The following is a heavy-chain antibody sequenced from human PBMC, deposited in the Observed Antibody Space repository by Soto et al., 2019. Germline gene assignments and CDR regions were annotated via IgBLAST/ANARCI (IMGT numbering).Heavy chain of an antibody. CDR2: INHNGST. CDR3: ATLPPRIVVTLLPIPT. D-gene: IGHD2-21*01. CDR1: GTYFDVYS. Sequence: SETLSLTCAVYGTYFDVYSWTWIRQSPGKGLQWVGEINHNGSTNYNPSLKSRVTMSVDTSKNQFSLKLSSVTAADTAVYYCATLPPRIVVTLLPIPTWGQGIQVTVSS. J-gene: IGHJ5*02. V-gene: IGHV4-34*01.